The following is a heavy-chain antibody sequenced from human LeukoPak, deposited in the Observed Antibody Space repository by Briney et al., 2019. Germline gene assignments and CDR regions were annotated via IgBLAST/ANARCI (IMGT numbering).Heavy chain of an antibody. J-gene: IGHJ5*02. CDR3: AGNSGSYPFWFDP. V-gene: IGHV4-61*02. CDR1: GGSLSSGTYY. CDR2: IYTSGST. Sequence: SETLSLTCTVSGGSLSSGTYYWSWIRQPAGKGLEWIGRIYTSGSTNYNPSLKSRVTMSVDTSKNQFYLNLTSVTAADTAVYYCAGNSGSYPFWFDPWGQGTLVIVSS. D-gene: IGHD1-26*01.